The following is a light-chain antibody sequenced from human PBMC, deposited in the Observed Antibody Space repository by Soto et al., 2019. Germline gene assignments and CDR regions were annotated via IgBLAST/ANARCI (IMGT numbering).Light chain of an antibody. CDR2: DAS. Sequence: ETVLTQSPSSLSLSPGDRATLSCRASQNIGGYLAWYQQKPGQAPRLLIYDASNMATGIPARFSGSGSGTDFTLTISSLEPEDFAVYYCHQRTNWPITFGQGTRLEIK. CDR1: QNIGGY. CDR3: HQRTNWPIT. J-gene: IGKJ5*01. V-gene: IGKV3-11*01.